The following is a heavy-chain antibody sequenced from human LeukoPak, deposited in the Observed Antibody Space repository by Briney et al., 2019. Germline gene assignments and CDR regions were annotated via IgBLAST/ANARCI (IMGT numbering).Heavy chain of an antibody. CDR2: ISSSGSTI. V-gene: IGHV3-11*01. Sequence: PGGSLRLSCAASGFTFSDYYMSWIRQAPGKGLEWVSYISSSGSTIYYADSVKGRFTISRDNAKNSLYLQMNSLRAEDTAVYYCARDRRLYVWDPLDYWGQGTLGTVSS. CDR1: GFTFSDYY. CDR3: ARDRRLYVWDPLDY. D-gene: IGHD3-16*01. J-gene: IGHJ4*02.